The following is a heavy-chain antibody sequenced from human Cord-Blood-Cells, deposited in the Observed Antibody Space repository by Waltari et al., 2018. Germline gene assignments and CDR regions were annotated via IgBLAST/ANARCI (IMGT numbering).Heavy chain of an antibody. CDR3: ARDWSGYFDY. CDR1: GFTFSSYE. D-gene: IGHD3-10*01. V-gene: IGHV3-48*03. J-gene: IGHJ4*02. CDR2: ISSRRSTI. Sequence: EVQLVESGGGLVQPGGSLRLSCAASGFTFSSYEMNWVRQAPGKGLEWVSYISSRRSTIYYADSVKGRFTISRDNAKNSLYLQMNSLRAEDTAVYYCARDWSGYFDYWGQGTLVTVSS.